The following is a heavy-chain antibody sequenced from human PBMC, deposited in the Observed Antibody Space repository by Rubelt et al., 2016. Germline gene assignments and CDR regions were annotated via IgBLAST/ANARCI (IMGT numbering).Heavy chain of an antibody. CDR2: IWYDGGYK. CDR1: GFTFRTYG. V-gene: IGHV3-33*01. J-gene: IGHJ4*02. Sequence: GGGVVQPGRSLRLSCAASGFTFRTYGMHWVRQAPGKGLEWVAVIWYDGGYKYNADSVQGRFTISRDNSKNTLYLQMNSLRAEDTAVYYCARDGLGYYDYVWGSYRSSFFDYWGQGTLVTVSS. CDR3: ARDGLGYYDYVWGSYRSSFFDY. D-gene: IGHD3-16*02.